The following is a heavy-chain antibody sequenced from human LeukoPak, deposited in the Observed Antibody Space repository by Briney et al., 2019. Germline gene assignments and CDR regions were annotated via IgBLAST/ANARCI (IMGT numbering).Heavy chain of an antibody. V-gene: IGHV3-30*02. CDR1: GFTFSSYG. J-gene: IGHJ4*02. CDR2: IWYDGSNK. Sequence: GGSLRLSCAASGFTFSSYGMHWVRQAPGKGLEWVAVIWYDGSNKYYADSVKGRFTISRDNSKNTLYLQMNSLRAEDTAVYYCAKDQKPIAARPCYFDYWGQGTLVTVSS. D-gene: IGHD6-6*01. CDR3: AKDQKPIAARPCYFDY.